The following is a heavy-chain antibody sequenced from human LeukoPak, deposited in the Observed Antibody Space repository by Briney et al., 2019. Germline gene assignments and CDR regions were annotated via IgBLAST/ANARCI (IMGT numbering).Heavy chain of an antibody. V-gene: IGHV4-34*01. CDR1: GGSFSGYY. CDR3: ARGRTYYYGSGSYYTGRDYYYYGMDV. CDR2: INHSGST. Sequence: SETLSLTCAVYGGSFSGYYWSWIRQPPGKGLEWMGEINHSGSTNYNPSLKSRVTISVDTSKNQFSLKLSSVTAADTAVYYCARGRTYYYGSGSYYTGRDYYYYGMDVWGQGTTVTVSS. D-gene: IGHD3-10*01. J-gene: IGHJ6*02.